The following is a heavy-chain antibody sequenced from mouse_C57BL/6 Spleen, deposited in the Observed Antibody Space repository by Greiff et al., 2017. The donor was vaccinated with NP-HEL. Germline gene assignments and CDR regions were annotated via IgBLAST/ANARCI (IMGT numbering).Heavy chain of an antibody. D-gene: IGHD1-1*01. Sequence: QVQLQQSGAELARPGASVKLSCKASGYTFTSYGISWVKQRTGQGLEWIGEIYPRSGNTYYNEKFKGKATLTADKSSSTAYMELRSLTSEDSAVYFCARRGVVAEGFAYWGQGTLVTVSA. CDR3: ARRGVVAEGFAY. CDR2: IYPRSGNT. CDR1: GYTFTSYG. J-gene: IGHJ3*01. V-gene: IGHV1-81*01.